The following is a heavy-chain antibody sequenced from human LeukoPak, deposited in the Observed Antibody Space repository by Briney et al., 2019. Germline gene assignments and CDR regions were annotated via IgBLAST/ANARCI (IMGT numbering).Heavy chain of an antibody. CDR2: IKSKTDGGTT. V-gene: IGHV3-15*01. J-gene: IGHJ6*04. CDR1: GFTFSNAW. D-gene: IGHD3-10*01. CDR3: TTLDYYGSGSYLQLYYYYYGMDV. Sequence: GGSLRLSCAASGFTFSNAWMSWVRQAPGKGLEWVSRIKSKTDGGTTDYAAPVKGRFTISRDDSKNTLYLQMNSLKTEDTAVYYCTTLDYYGSGSYLQLYYYYYGMDVWGKGTTVTVSS.